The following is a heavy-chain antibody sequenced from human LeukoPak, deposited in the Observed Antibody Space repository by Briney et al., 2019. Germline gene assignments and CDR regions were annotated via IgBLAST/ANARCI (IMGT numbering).Heavy chain of an antibody. CDR2: INWNGGST. J-gene: IGHJ4*02. CDR1: GFTFDDYG. CDR3: AKGRRYYYFDY. V-gene: IGHV3-20*04. Sequence: GGSLRLSCAASGFTFDDYGMSWVRQAPGKGLEWVSGINWNGGSTGYADSVKGRFTISRDNAKNSLYLQMNSLRTEDTALYYCAKGRRYYYFDYWGQGTLVTVSS. D-gene: IGHD1-1*01.